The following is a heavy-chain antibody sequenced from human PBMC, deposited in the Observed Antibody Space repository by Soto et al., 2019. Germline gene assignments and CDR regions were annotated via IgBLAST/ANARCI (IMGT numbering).Heavy chain of an antibody. CDR2: IVAGSGKT. Sequence: GASVKVSCKASGFTFTSSAMHWVRQARGQGLEWMGWIVAGSGKTNYAQKFQERVTMTEDTSTNTAYMELSSLRSEDTAVYYCATFDYGDYVWFDPWGQGTLVNVSS. J-gene: IGHJ5*02. D-gene: IGHD4-17*01. CDR3: ATFDYGDYVWFDP. V-gene: IGHV1-58*02. CDR1: GFTFTSSA.